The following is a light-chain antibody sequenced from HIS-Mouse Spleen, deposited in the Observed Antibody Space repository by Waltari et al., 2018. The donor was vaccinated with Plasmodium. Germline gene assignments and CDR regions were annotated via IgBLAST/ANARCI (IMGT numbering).Light chain of an antibody. V-gene: IGLV2-8*01. CDR1: SSDVGGYNY. CDR2: EVS. CDR3: SSYAGSNNLV. J-gene: IGLJ2*01. Sequence: QSALTQPPSASGSPGQSVTISCTGTSSDVGGYNYVSWYQQHPGKAPKLMIYEVSKRPSGFPDRCSGSRSGNTASLTVSALQAEDEADYYCSSYAGSNNLVFGGGTKLTVL.